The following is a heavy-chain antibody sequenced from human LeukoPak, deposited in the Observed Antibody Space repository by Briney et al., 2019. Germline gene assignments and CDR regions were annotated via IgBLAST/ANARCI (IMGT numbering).Heavy chain of an antibody. V-gene: IGHV3-74*01. CDR1: GFTFNNYW. CDR3: ARDRAAAAGPFDY. Sequence: GGSLRLSCAASGFTFNNYWMHWVRLVPGKGLAWVSRINTDGSSRHYADSVKGRFTISRDNAKNTVYLQMNSLRGDDTAVYYCARDRAAAAGPFDYWGQGTLVTVSS. CDR2: INTDGSSR. D-gene: IGHD6-13*01. J-gene: IGHJ4*02.